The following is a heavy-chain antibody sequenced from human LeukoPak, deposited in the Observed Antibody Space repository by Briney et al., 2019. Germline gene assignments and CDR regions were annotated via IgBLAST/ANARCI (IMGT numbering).Heavy chain of an antibody. CDR2: IYYSGST. J-gene: IGHJ4*02. D-gene: IGHD3/OR15-3a*01. Sequence: SETLSLTCTVSGGSISSYYWSWIRQPPGKGLEWIGYIYYSGSTNYDPSLKSRVTISVDTSKNQFSLKLSSVTAADTAVYYCARSHSVWTSFDYWGQGTLVTVSS. CDR3: ARSHSVWTSFDY. CDR1: GGSISSYY. V-gene: IGHV4-59*01.